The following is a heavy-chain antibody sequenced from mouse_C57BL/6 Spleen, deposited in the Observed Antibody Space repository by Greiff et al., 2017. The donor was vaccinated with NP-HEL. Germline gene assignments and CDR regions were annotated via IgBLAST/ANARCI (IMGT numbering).Heavy chain of an antibody. CDR3: ARDPGNYFDY. CDR2: ISDGGSYT. V-gene: IGHV5-4*01. Sequence: EVHLVESGGGLVKPGGSLKLSCAASGFTFSSYAMSWVRQTPEKRLEWVATISDGGSYTYYPDNVKGRFTISRDNAKNNLYLQMSHLKSEDTAMYYCARDPGNYFDYWDQGTTLTVSS. J-gene: IGHJ2*01. CDR1: GFTFSSYA.